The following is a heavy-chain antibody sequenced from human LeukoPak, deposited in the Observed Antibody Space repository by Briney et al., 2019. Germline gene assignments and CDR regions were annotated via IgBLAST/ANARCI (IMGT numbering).Heavy chain of an antibody. CDR3: ARQGDGWFDY. Sequence: GGSLRLSCAASGFTFSGYSMNWVRQAPGKGLEWVSSITSRSSYIYYADSVKGRFTISRDNAKNSLYLQMNSLRAEDTAVYYCARQGDGWFDYWGQGTLVTVSS. D-gene: IGHD5-24*01. CDR1: GFTFSGYS. J-gene: IGHJ4*02. V-gene: IGHV3-21*01. CDR2: ITSRSSYI.